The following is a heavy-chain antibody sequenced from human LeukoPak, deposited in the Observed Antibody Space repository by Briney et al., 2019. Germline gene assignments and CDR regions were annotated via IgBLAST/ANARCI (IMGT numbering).Heavy chain of an antibody. D-gene: IGHD6-19*01. CDR2: IYYSGST. J-gene: IGHJ6*03. V-gene: IGHV4-39*02. CDR1: GGSISSSSYY. CDR3: AREDSSGWYQLGYYYYYMDV. Sequence: SETLSLTCTVSGGSISSSSYYWGWIRQPPGKGLEWIGSIYYSGSTYYNPSLKSRVTISVDTSKNQFSLKLSSVTAADTAVYYCAREDSSGWYQLGYYYYYMDVWGKGTTVTISS.